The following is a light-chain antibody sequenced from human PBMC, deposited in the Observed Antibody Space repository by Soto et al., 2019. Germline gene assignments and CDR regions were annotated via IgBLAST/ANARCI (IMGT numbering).Light chain of an antibody. CDR1: QSLSNNY. CDR3: QQYETFPLT. J-gene: IGKJ4*02. CDR2: GAS. Sequence: EIVLTQSPGTLSLSPGDRATLSCRASQSLSNNYLAWYPQKSGQAPRLLIYGASRRAADIPDRFSGSGSGADFTLTITRLEPADFSVYFCQQYETFPLTFGRETKVE. V-gene: IGKV3-20*01.